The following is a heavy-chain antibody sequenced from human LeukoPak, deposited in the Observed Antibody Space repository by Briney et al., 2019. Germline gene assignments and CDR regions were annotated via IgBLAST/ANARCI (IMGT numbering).Heavy chain of an antibody. CDR3: ARESYDYVWGSYRYDAFDI. D-gene: IGHD3-16*02. CDR2: ISAYNGNT. V-gene: IGHV1-18*01. Sequence: GASVKVSCKASGYTFTSYGISWVRQAPGQGLECMGWISAYNGNTNYAQKLQGRVTMTTDTSTSTAYMELRSLRSDDTAVYYCARESYDYVWGSYRYDAFDIWGQGTMVTVSS. CDR1: GYTFTSYG. J-gene: IGHJ3*02.